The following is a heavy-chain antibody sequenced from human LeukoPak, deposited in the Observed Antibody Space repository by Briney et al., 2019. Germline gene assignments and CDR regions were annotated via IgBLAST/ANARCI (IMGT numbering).Heavy chain of an antibody. J-gene: IGHJ4*02. Sequence: GGSLRLSCAASGFTFSSYGMHCVRQAPGKGLEWVAVIWYDGSNKYYADSVKGRFTISRDNSKNTLYLQMNSLRAEDTAVYYCARGGIAVAGTFDYWGQGTLVTVSS. V-gene: IGHV3-33*01. CDR3: ARGGIAVAGTFDY. CDR1: GFTFSSYG. D-gene: IGHD6-19*01. CDR2: IWYDGSNK.